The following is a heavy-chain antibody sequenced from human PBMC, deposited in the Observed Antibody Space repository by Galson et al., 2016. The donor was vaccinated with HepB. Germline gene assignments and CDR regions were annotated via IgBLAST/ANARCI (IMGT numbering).Heavy chain of an antibody. CDR3: ASSGVRGFDK. J-gene: IGHJ4*02. V-gene: IGHV3-48*02. D-gene: IGHD3-10*01. CDR1: GFALSSHT. CDR2: ISNSGRTI. Sequence: SLRLSCAASGFALSSHTMNWVRQAPGKGLEWLSDISNSGRTIHYADSVEGRFAISRDNAKNSLHLQMQSLRDEGTAVYYCASSGVRGFDKWGQGTLVTVSS.